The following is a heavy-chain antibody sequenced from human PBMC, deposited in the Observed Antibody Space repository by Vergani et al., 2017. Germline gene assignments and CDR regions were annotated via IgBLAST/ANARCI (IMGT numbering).Heavy chain of an antibody. V-gene: IGHV4-39*01. D-gene: IGHD2-2*01. J-gene: IGHJ4*02. Sequence: QLQLQESGPGLVKPSETLSLTCTVSGGSISSSSYYWGWIRQPPGKGLEWIGSIYYSGSTYYNPSLKSRVTISVDTSKNQFTLKLSSVTAADTAVYYCARHLQAMPDYWGQGTLVTVSS. CDR2: IYYSGST. CDR1: GGSISSSSYY. CDR3: ARHLQAMPDY.